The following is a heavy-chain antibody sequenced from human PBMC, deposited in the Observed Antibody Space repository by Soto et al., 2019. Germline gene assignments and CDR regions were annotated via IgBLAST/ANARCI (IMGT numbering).Heavy chain of an antibody. CDR1: GYTFTSYD. D-gene: IGHD1-26*01. CDR2: MNPNSGNT. CDR3: ASSVGATFVWAFDI. J-gene: IGHJ3*02. Sequence: ASVKVSCKAYGYTFTSYDINWVRQATGQGLEWMGWMNPNSGNTGYAQKFQGRVTMTRNTSISTAYMELSSLRSEDTAVYYCASSVGATFVWAFDIWGQGTTVTVSS. V-gene: IGHV1-8*01.